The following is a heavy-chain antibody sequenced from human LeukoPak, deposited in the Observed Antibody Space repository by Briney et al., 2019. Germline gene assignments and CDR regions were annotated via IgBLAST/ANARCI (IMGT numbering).Heavy chain of an antibody. CDR1: GFTFSSYA. CDR2: MSYDGSNK. Sequence: GGSLRLSCAASGFTFSSYAMHWVRQAPGKGLEWVAVMSYDGSNKYYADSVKGRFTISRDNSKNTLYLQMNSLRAEDTAVYYCARNRAEYYYDSNDAFDIWGQGTMVTVSS. J-gene: IGHJ3*02. CDR3: ARNRAEYYYDSNDAFDI. D-gene: IGHD3-22*01. V-gene: IGHV3-30*04.